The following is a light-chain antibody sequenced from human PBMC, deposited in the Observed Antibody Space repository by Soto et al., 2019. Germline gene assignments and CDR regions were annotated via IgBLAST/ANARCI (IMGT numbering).Light chain of an antibody. CDR3: QQRSNWPIT. Sequence: EVVMTQSPATLSVSPGAGAPLSCRASQSVTSNYLAWYQQKPGKAPRLLIHGISNRATGVPDRFSGSGSGRDFTLTISRLEPEDFAVYYCQQRSNWPITFGQGTRLEIK. CDR2: GIS. V-gene: IGKV3D-20*02. CDR1: QSVTSNY. J-gene: IGKJ5*01.